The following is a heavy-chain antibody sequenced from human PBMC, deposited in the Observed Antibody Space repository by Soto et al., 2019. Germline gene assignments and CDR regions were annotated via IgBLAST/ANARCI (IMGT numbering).Heavy chain of an antibody. Sequence: GSLRLSCAASGFFFSTYAMNWVRPAPGKGLEWVSAISNNGYDTYYAESVRGRFTISRDNSINTLYLQMSRLRTEDTAVYYCAHPRGYGVFDAVDIWGQGTMVTVSS. CDR3: AHPRGYGVFDAVDI. D-gene: IGHD4-17*01. CDR2: ISNNGYDT. J-gene: IGHJ3*02. V-gene: IGHV3-23*01. CDR1: GFFFSTYA.